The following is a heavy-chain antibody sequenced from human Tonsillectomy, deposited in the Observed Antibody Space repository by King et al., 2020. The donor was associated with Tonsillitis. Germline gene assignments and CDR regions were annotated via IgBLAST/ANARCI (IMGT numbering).Heavy chain of an antibody. D-gene: IGHD3-16*01. V-gene: IGHV3-21*01. CDR1: GFTFSSYS. Sequence: VQLVESGGGLVKPGGSLRLSCAASGFTFSSYSMNWVRQAPGKGLEWVSSISGSATYIYYAYSVKGRFTISRDNAKNSLSLQMNSLRAEDTAVYYCAREEGEGFDYWGQGTLVAVSS. J-gene: IGHJ4*02. CDR3: AREEGEGFDY. CDR2: ISGSATYI.